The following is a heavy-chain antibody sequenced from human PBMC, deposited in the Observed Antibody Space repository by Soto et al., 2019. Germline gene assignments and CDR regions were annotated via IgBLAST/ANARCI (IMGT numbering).Heavy chain of an antibody. V-gene: IGHV4-61*01. Sequence: PSETLSLTCTVSGGSVSSGSYYWSWIRQPPGKGLEWIGYIYYSGSTNYNPSLKSRVTISVDTSKNQFSLKLSSVTAADTAVYYCARSRGEVLLWFGGPNYYYGMDVWGQGATVTVSS. J-gene: IGHJ6*02. CDR2: IYYSGST. CDR3: ARSRGEVLLWFGGPNYYYGMDV. CDR1: GGSVSSGSYY. D-gene: IGHD3-10*01.